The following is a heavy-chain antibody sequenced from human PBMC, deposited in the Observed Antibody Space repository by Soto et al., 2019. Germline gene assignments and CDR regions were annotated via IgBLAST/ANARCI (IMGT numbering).Heavy chain of an antibody. CDR3: ARDKDRPQLGGNYYYILDV. CDR2: IMPIFRTP. V-gene: IGHV1-69*12. Sequence: QVQLEQSGAEVKKPGSSVKVSCKASGGTFSTSAISWVRQAPGQGPEWMGGIMPIFRTPAYAQKFQDRVTVTADDSTSTAYMEWGGLRSDDTAVYYCARDKDRPQLGGNYYYILDVWGQGTTVTVSS. J-gene: IGHJ6*02. CDR1: GGTFSTSA. D-gene: IGHD3-3*02.